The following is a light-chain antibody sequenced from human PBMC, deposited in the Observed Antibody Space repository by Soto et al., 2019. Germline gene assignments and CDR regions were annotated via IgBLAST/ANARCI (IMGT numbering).Light chain of an antibody. J-gene: IGLJ3*02. CDR1: SSNIGSHV. CDR3: AVWDDSLDGWV. V-gene: IGLV1-44*01. Sequence: QSELTQPPSASGTPGQRVTISCSGSSSNIGSHVVYWYQQLAGTAPKLLMYNNNQRPSGVPDRFSGSKSGTSASLAISGLQSEDEADYYCAVWDDSLDGWVFGGGTKLTVL. CDR2: NNN.